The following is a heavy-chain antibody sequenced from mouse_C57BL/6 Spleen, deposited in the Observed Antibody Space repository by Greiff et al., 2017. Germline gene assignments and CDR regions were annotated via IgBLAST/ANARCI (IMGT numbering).Heavy chain of an antibody. CDR2: IWSGGST. CDR1: GFSLTSYG. J-gene: IGHJ2*01. CDR3: ARNLNYYGSLDY. D-gene: IGHD1-1*01. Sequence: VKLMESGPGLVQPSQSVSITCTVSGFSLTSYGVHWVRQSPGKGLEWLGVIWSGGSTDYNAAFISRLGISKDNSKSQVFFKMNSLQADDTAIYYCARNLNYYGSLDYWGQGTTLTVSS. V-gene: IGHV2-2*01.